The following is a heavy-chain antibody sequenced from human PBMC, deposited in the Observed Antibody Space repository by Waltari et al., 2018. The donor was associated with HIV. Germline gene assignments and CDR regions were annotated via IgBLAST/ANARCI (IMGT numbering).Heavy chain of an antibody. CDR1: GGSFNNYY. D-gene: IGHD4-4*01. V-gene: IGHV4-34*02. J-gene: IGHJ6*03. CDR3: VRQRTVTTFSYYYLDV. CDR2: INQSGRT. Sequence: QVQLQQWGAGLVKPSDTLSLTCAVSGGSFNNYYWNWIRQSPGKGLEWIGGINQSGRTNYNPALESRVTMSVDTSKNQFSLKLTSMTAADSAVYYCVRQRTVTTFSYYYLDVWGKGTTVTVSS.